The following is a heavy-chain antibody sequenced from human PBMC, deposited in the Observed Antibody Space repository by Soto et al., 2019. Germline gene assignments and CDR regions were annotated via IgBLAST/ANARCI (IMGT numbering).Heavy chain of an antibody. CDR3: ARDSPTYSSSWANDAFDI. V-gene: IGHV3-66*01. CDR2: IYSGGST. Sequence: GGSLRLSCAASGFTVSSNYMSWVRQAPGKGLEWVSVIYSGGSTYYADSVKGRFTISRDNSKNTLYLQMNSLRAEDTAVYYCARDSPTYSSSWANDAFDIWGQGTMVTVSS. J-gene: IGHJ3*02. D-gene: IGHD6-13*01. CDR1: GFTVSSNY.